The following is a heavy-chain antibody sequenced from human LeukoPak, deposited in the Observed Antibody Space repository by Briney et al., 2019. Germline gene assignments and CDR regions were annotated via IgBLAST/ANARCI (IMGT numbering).Heavy chain of an antibody. D-gene: IGHD2-21*01. V-gene: IGHV3-74*01. CDR2: INTDGSST. CDR1: GFTFSSYW. CDR3: ALCGGDCYYYYYMDV. J-gene: IGHJ6*03. Sequence: PGGSLRLSCAASGFTFSSYWMHWVRQAPGKGLVWVSRINTDGSSTSYADSVKGRFTISRDNAKNTLYLQMNSLRAGDTAVYYCALCGGDCYYYYYMDVWGKGTTVTVSS.